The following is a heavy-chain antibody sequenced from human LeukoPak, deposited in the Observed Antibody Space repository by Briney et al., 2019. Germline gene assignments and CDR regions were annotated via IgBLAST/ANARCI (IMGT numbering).Heavy chain of an antibody. V-gene: IGHV3-7*03. CDR1: GFSFSYYW. D-gene: IGHD3-22*01. CDR3: AKRVVIRFYFDS. CDR2: IKPDGTEK. J-gene: IGHJ4*02. Sequence: GGSLRLSCAASGFSFSYYWMSWVRQAPGKGPEWVANIKPDGTEKYYVDSVKGRFTISRDNAKNSLYLQMNSLRAEDTAVYYCAKRVVIRFYFDSWGQGTLVTVSS.